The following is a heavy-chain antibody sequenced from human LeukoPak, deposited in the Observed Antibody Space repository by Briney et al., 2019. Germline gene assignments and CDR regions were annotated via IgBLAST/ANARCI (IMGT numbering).Heavy chain of an antibody. CDR3: ARDWGWTTFDS. V-gene: IGHV3-7*01. CDR2: IKQDGSVI. Sequence: GGYLRLSCSSSGFTLSSHWMTWVRPPAGKGLDFIANIKQDGSVINYVHSVRGRFTISRDNAKTSLYLHMNSLRAEDTAVYYCARDWGWTTFDSWGQGTLVAVSS. D-gene: IGHD3-16*01. CDR1: GFTLSSHW. J-gene: IGHJ4*02.